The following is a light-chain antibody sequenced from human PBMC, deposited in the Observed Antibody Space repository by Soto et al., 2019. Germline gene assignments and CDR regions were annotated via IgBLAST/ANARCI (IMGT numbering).Light chain of an antibody. CDR3: QQYGNSPWT. CDR1: QRFGSSN. V-gene: IGKV3-20*01. Sequence: EIVLTQSPGTLSLSLGERGTLSCRASQRFGSSNLAWYQQKPGQAPRLLIYSISSRATGTPDRFSGSGSGTEFTLTISRLEPEDFAVYYCQQYGNSPWTFGQGTKVEI. J-gene: IGKJ1*01. CDR2: SIS.